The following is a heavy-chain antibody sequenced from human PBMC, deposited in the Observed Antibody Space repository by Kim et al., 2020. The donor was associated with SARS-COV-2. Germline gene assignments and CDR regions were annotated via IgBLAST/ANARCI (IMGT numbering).Heavy chain of an antibody. J-gene: IGHJ4*02. CDR1: GFTFDDYA. D-gene: IGHD3-3*01. V-gene: IGHV3-9*01. Sequence: GGSLRLSCAASGFTFDDYAMHWVRQAPGKGLEWVSGISWNSGSIGYADSVKGRFTISRDNAKNSLYLQMNSLRAEDTALYYCAKGSYYDFWSPLDYWGQGTLVTVSS. CDR2: ISWNSGSI. CDR3: AKGSYYDFWSPLDY.